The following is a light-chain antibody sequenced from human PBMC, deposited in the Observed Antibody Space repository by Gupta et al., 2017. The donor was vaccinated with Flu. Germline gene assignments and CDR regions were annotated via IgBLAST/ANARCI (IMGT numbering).Light chain of an antibody. Sequence: EVVLTQSPGTLSLSTGERATLSCRASQRVANNYLGWYQQKPGQAPRLIIYDGSTGAKDTANRFSGSGAGKDFTLISNGLEHEDFAVYYGQQDSSSRTFGGGTKVEI. CDR2: DGS. V-gene: IGKV3-20*01. CDR1: QRVANNY. CDR3: QQDSSSRT. J-gene: IGKJ4*01.